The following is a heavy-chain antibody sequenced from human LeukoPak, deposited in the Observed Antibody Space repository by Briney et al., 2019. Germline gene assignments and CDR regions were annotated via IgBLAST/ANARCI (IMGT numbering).Heavy chain of an antibody. Sequence: ASVKVSCKASGYSFTSYGLSWVRQAPGQGLEWMGWISAYNGDTNYPQYLQGRVTMTTDTSTSTAYMELSSLRSEDTAVYYCARDPGDCSSTSCLGTLNYWGQGTLVTVSS. J-gene: IGHJ4*02. CDR1: GYSFTSYG. CDR2: ISAYNGDT. D-gene: IGHD2-2*01. CDR3: ARDPGDCSSTSCLGTLNY. V-gene: IGHV1-18*01.